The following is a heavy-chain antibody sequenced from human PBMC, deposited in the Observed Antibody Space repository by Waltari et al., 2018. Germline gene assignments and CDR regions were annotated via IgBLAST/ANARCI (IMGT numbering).Heavy chain of an antibody. D-gene: IGHD4-17*01. J-gene: IGHJ2*01. CDR1: GYTFTGYY. V-gene: IGHV1-2*02. CDR2: INPNSGGT. Sequence: QVQLVQSGAEVKKPGASVKVSCQASGYTFTGYYMHWVRQAPGQGLEWMGGINPNSGGTTYAQKFQGRVTMTRDTSISTAYMELSRLRSDDTAVYYCARPPTETTAYFDLWGRGTLVTVSS. CDR3: ARPPTETTAYFDL.